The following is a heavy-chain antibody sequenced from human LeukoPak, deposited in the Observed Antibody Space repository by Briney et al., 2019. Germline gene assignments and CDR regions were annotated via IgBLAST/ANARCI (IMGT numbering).Heavy chain of an antibody. CDR3: AKDKGIGIAARREFDY. CDR1: GFNFDDYA. J-gene: IGHJ4*02. CDR2: IDWNSGSI. V-gene: IGHV3-9*01. Sequence: GGSLRLSCAASGFNFDDYAMHWVQQAPGKGLEWVSGIDWNSGSIAYADSVKGRFTISRDNAKTSVYLQMSSLRTEDTALYYCAKDKGIGIAARREFDYWGQGTLVTVSS. D-gene: IGHD6-6*01.